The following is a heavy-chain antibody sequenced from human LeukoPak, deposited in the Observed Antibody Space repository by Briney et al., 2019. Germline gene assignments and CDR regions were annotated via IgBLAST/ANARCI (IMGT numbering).Heavy chain of an antibody. Sequence: GESLKISCKGSGYSFTSYWIGWVRQMPGEGLEWMGIIYPGDSDTRYSPSFQGQVTISADKSISTAYLQWSSLKASDTAMYYCARAGSGGASSGSYYDYWGQGTLVTVSS. CDR1: GYSFTSYW. J-gene: IGHJ4*02. CDR3: ARAGSGGASSGSYYDY. CDR2: IYPGDSDT. V-gene: IGHV5-51*01. D-gene: IGHD1-26*01.